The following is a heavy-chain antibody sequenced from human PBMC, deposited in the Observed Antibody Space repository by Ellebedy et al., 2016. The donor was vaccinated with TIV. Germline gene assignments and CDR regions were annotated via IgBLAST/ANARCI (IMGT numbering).Heavy chain of an antibody. CDR3: ARVRGDDYVWGSYRLHAFDI. V-gene: IGHV4-39*07. CDR1: GDSISSSTYY. J-gene: IGHJ3*02. D-gene: IGHD3-16*02. CDR2: IYYTGST. Sequence: SETLSLXXPVSGDSISSSTYYWGWIRQPPGKGLERIGSIYYTGSTYYNPSLKNRVTISVDTSKNQFSLKLNSMTAADTAVYYCARVRGDDYVWGSYRLHAFDIWGQGTMVTVSS.